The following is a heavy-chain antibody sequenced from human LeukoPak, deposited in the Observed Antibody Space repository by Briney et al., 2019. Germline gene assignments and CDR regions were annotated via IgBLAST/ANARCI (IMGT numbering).Heavy chain of an antibody. V-gene: IGHV4-34*01. J-gene: IGHJ6*02. CDR2: INHSGST. D-gene: IGHD3-10*01. CDR3: ARGPKGRSTNYYGSGSYYRWGHYYYYGMDV. CDR1: GGSFSGYY. Sequence: AETLCLTCAVYGGSFSGYYWSWIRQPPGKGLEWIWEINHSGSTNYNPYLKSRVTISVDTSKNQFSLKLSSVTAADTAVYYCARGPKGRSTNYYGSGSYYRWGHYYYYGMDVWGQGTTVTVSS.